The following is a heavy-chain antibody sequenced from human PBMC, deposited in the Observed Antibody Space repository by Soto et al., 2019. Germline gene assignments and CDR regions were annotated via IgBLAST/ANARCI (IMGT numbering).Heavy chain of an antibody. J-gene: IGHJ3*02. CDR1: GFTFSSYG. CDR3: AKVGDIAVAGPGAFDI. V-gene: IGHV3-30*18. D-gene: IGHD6-19*01. CDR2: ISYDGSNK. Sequence: GGSLRLSCAASGFTFSSYGMHWVRQAPGKGLEWVAVISYDGSNKYYADSVKGRFTISRDNSKNTLYLQMNSLRAEDTAVYYCAKVGDIAVAGPGAFDIWGQGTMVTVSS.